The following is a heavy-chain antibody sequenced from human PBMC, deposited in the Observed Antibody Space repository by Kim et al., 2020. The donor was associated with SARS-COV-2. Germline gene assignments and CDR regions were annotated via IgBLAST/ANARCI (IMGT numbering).Heavy chain of an antibody. CDR3: ARGLYCSSTSCYAFDS. D-gene: IGHD2-2*01. J-gene: IGHJ5*01. V-gene: IGHV3-11*05. Sequence: VKARFTISRDSDQNSLYLEMNGLRAEDTAVYYCARGLYCSSTSCYAFDSWGQGTLVTVSS.